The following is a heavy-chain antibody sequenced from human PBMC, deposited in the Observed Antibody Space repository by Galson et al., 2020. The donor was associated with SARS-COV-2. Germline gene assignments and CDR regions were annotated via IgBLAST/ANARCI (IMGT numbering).Heavy chain of an antibody. J-gene: IGHJ4*02. V-gene: IGHV4-39*07. CDR1: GGSISSSSYY. CDR3: ARGGYEIYFDY. D-gene: IGHD5-12*01. Sequence: SQTLSLTCTVSGGSISSSSYYWGWIRQPPGKGLEWIGSIYYSGSTYYNPSLKSRVTISVDTSKNQFSLKLSSVTAADTAVYYWARGGYEIYFDYWGQGTLVTVSS. CDR2: IYYSGST.